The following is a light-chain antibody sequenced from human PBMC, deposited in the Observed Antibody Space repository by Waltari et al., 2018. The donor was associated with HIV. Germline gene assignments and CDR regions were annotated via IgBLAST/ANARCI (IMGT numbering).Light chain of an antibody. Sequence: SYELTQPPSVSVSPGQTASITCSGDKLGDTYASWYQQKPVQSPVLVIYQNSKRPSGIPERFSGSNSGDTATLTISGTQAVDEADYYCQAWDSSSAVVFGGGTKLTVL. CDR3: QAWDSSSAVV. CDR2: QNS. CDR1: KLGDTY. J-gene: IGLJ2*01. V-gene: IGLV3-1*01.